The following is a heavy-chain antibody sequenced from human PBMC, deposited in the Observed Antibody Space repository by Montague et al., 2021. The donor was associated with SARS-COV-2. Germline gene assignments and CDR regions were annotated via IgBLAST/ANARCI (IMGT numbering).Heavy chain of an antibody. CDR2: VYYSGSI. CDR1: GGSISTYS. Sequence: SETLSLTCTVSGGSISTYSWSWIRQPPGKGLEWIGYVYYSGSINYNPSLKSRVTLSIDTSKNQFSLKLSSVTAADTAVYFCARGTSYYYDSTYDFDLWGLGTLVTVSS. V-gene: IGHV4-59*13. CDR3: ARGTSYYYDSTYDFDL. J-gene: IGHJ2*01. D-gene: IGHD3-22*01.